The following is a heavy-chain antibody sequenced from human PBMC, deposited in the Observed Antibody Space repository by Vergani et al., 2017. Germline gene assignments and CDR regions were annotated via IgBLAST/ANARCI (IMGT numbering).Heavy chain of an antibody. CDR2: ISGSGGST. CDR1: GFTFSSYA. V-gene: IGHV3-23*01. J-gene: IGHJ5*02. Sequence: EVQLLESGGGLVQPGGSLRLSCAASGFTFSSYAMSWVRQAPGKGLEWVSAISGSGGSTYYADSVKGRFTISRDNSKNTLYLQMNSVRDEDTAVYYCAKGSKNTQSVSWFDPWGQGTLVTVSS. CDR3: AKGSKNTQSVSWFDP. D-gene: IGHD4-17*01.